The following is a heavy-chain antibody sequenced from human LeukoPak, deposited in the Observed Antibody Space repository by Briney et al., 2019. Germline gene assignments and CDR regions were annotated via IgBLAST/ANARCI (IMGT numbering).Heavy chain of an antibody. CDR2: IQYSGNT. CDR1: GSCASINHYY. V-gene: IGHV4-59*08. Sequence: SETLSLTCTVSGSCASINHYYWSWIRQPRGKGLEWFAHIQYSGNTNSRPSLQSRFSTSIDTSNNTFSLKLTSVTAADTAVYYCARRMVTNAEDAFDIWGQGAVVTVSS. CDR3: ARRMVTNAEDAFDI. J-gene: IGHJ3*02. D-gene: IGHD2-21*02.